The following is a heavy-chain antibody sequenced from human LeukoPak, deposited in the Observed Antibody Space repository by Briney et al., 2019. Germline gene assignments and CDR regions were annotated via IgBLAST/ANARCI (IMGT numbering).Heavy chain of an antibody. CDR1: GFTFSDYW. CDR3: AKDLSSGWYPYYFDF. Sequence: HPGGSLRLSCEASGFTFSDYWMHWVRQAPGKGLVWVSGINSDGSTTSYADSVKGRFTISRDNSKNTLYLQMNSLRAEDTAVYYCAKDLSSGWYPYYFDFWGRGTLVTVSS. D-gene: IGHD6-19*01. V-gene: IGHV3-74*01. J-gene: IGHJ4*02. CDR2: INSDGSTT.